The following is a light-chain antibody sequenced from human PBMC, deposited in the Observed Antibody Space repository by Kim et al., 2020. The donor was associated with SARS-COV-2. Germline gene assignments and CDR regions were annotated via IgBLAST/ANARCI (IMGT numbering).Light chain of an antibody. CDR3: QKCDSAPWM. J-gene: IGKJ1*01. CDR2: AAS. Sequence: DIQMTQSPSSLSASVGDRVTITCRASQDISNYLAWFQLKPGKAPKLLIYAASALQPGVPSRFSGSGSGTDFTLTVTSLQPEDVATYYCQKCDSAPWMFGQGTKVEIK. V-gene: IGKV1-27*01. CDR1: QDISNY.